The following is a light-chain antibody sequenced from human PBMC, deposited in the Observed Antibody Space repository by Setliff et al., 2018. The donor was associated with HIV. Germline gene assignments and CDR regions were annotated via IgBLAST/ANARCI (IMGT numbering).Light chain of an antibody. J-gene: IGLJ1*01. CDR2: DNN. Sequence: QSALTQPRSVSGSPGQSVTISCTGTSSDVGGYNYVSWYQQHPGKAPKLLIYDNNKRPSGIPDRFSGSKSGTSATLGITGLQTGDEADYYCGTWDTSLSAGWVFGTGTKVTVL. CDR3: GTWDTSLSAGWV. CDR1: SSDVGGYNY. V-gene: IGLV1-51*01.